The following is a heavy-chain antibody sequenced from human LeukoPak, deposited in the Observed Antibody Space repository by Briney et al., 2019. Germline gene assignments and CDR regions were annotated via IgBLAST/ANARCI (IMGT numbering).Heavy chain of an antibody. J-gene: IGHJ4*02. D-gene: IGHD5-12*01. CDR1: GFTFSSYG. CDR3: AKGWLDIDY. V-gene: IGHV3-30*18. CDR2: ISYDGSNK. Sequence: PGGSLRLSCAASGFTFSSYGMHWVRQAPGKGLEWVAVISYDGSNKYYADSVKGRFTISRDNSKNTLYLQMNSLRAEDTAVYYCAKGWLDIDYWGQGTLVTVSS.